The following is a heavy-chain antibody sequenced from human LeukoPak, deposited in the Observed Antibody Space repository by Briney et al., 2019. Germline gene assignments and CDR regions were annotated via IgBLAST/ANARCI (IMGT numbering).Heavy chain of an antibody. Sequence: ASVKVSCKASGYTFTSYGISWVRQAPGQGLEWMGWISTYKGNTNYAQKLQGRVTMTRDMSTSTVYMELSSLRSEDTAVYYCARVKEGSSDYWGQGTLVTVSS. V-gene: IGHV1-18*01. D-gene: IGHD2-15*01. CDR2: ISTYKGNT. CDR1: GYTFTSYG. CDR3: ARVKEGSSDY. J-gene: IGHJ4*02.